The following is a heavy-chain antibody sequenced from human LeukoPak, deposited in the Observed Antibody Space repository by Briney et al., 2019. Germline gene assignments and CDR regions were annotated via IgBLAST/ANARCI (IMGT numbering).Heavy chain of an antibody. CDR1: GGSISSSSYY. CDR2: IYYSGST. V-gene: IGHV4-39*01. D-gene: IGHD6-13*01. Sequence: PSETLSLTCTVSGGSISSSSYYWGWIRQPPGKGLEWIGSIYYSGSTYYNPSLKSRVTISVDTSKNQFSLKLSSVTAADTAVYYCARLGSIAAAGSFDYWGQGTLVTVSS. CDR3: ARLGSIAAAGSFDY. J-gene: IGHJ4*02.